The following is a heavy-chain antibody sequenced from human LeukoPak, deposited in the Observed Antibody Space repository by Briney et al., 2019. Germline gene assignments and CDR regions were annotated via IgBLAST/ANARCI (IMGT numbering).Heavy chain of an antibody. CDR3: ARRSLGYGDHVSYFDY. V-gene: IGHV4-59*08. J-gene: IGHJ4*02. CDR1: GGSISYYY. D-gene: IGHD4-17*01. CDR2: IYYSGST. Sequence: SETLSLTCTVSGGSISYYYWSWIRQPPGKGLEWIGYIYYSGSTNYNPSLKSRVTISVDTSKSQFSLKLSSVTAADTAVYYCARRSLGYGDHVSYFDYWGQGTLVTVSS.